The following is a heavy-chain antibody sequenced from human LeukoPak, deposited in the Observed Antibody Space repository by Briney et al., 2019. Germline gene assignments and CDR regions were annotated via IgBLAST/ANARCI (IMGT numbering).Heavy chain of an antibody. CDR1: GFTFSNYG. D-gene: IGHD2-2*01. CDR2: IWYDGSNK. CDR3: TRLEERTPTEPAAMSEHNYYYYGMDV. V-gene: IGHV3-33*01. Sequence: PGRSLRLSCAASGFTFSNYGMHWVRQAPGKGLEWVAVIWYDGSNKYYADSVKGRFTISRDNSKNTLYLQMNSLRAEDTAVYYCTRLEERTPTEPAAMSEHNYYYYGMDVWGQGTTVTVSS. J-gene: IGHJ6*02.